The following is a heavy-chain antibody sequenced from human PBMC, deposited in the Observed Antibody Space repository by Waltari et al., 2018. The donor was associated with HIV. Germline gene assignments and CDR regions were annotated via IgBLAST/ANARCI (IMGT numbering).Heavy chain of an antibody. CDR1: GFSLTPTGVG. CDR2: IYWDDDK. Sequence: QITLQESGPTLVKPTHTLTLTYPFSGFSLTPTGVGVGWIRQSPGKALEWRVLIYWDDDKRYSPSLKSRLTITKDTSKNQVVLSLSNMDPVDTATYYCAHLSWRGYIFDYWGQGTLVTVSS. J-gene: IGHJ4*02. CDR3: AHLSWRGYIFDY. V-gene: IGHV2-5*02. D-gene: IGHD3-3*01.